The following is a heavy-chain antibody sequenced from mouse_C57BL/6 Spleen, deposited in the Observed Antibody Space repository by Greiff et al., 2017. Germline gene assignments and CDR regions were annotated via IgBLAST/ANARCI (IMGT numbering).Heavy chain of an antibody. Sequence: EVKLVESGGDLVKPGGSLKLSCAASGFTFSSYGMSWVRQTPDKRLEWVATISSGGSYTYYPDSVKGRFTISRDNAKNTLYLQMSSLKSEDTAMYYCARHGYYSNYAWFAYWGQGTLVTVSA. CDR2: ISSGGSYT. CDR3: ARHGYYSNYAWFAY. J-gene: IGHJ3*01. CDR1: GFTFSSYG. V-gene: IGHV5-6*01. D-gene: IGHD2-5*01.